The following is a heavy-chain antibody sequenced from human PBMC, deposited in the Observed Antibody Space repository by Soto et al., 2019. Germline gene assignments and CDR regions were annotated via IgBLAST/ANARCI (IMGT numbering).Heavy chain of an antibody. CDR1: GDSVSTNSGA. Sequence: SQTLSLTCAISGDSVSTNSGAWNWIRQSPSRGLEWLGRTYYRSDWYTDYAISVRSRITINPDTSKNQVSLLLSSVTPEDSAVYYCARDTLRLLDFWGQGSLVTVSS. CDR2: TYYRSDWYT. V-gene: IGHV6-1*01. CDR3: ARDTLRLLDF. J-gene: IGHJ4*02. D-gene: IGHD3-16*01.